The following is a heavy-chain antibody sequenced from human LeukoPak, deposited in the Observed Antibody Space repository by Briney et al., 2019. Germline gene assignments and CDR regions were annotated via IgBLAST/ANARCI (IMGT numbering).Heavy chain of an antibody. J-gene: IGHJ4*02. V-gene: IGHV3-30*04. Sequence: PGGSLRLSCAASGFTFSSYAMHWVRQAPGKGLEWVAVISYDGSNEHYADSVKGRFTISRDNSKNALYLQMNSLRAEDTAVYYCARDRAWNYFDYWGQGTLVTVSS. D-gene: IGHD3-3*01. CDR1: GFTFSSYA. CDR2: ISYDGSNE. CDR3: ARDRAWNYFDY.